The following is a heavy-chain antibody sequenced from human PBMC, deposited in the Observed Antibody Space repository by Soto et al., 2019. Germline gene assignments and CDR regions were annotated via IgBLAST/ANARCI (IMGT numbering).Heavy chain of an antibody. D-gene: IGHD3-3*02. CDR1: GDSISSSNSH. CDR2: VYYGGAIVYSGNI. CDR3: VRYDRINMKPYSPEGFHI. J-gene: IGHJ3*02. V-gene: IGHV4-39*01. Sequence: SETLSLTGTVSGDSISSSNSHWGWTRQPPGKGLEYIGSVYYGGAIVYSGNIYYNPSLKSRVTISVDTSKNQFSLRLSSVTAADTGVYYCVRYDRINMKPYSPEGFHIWGEGTMVTVSS.